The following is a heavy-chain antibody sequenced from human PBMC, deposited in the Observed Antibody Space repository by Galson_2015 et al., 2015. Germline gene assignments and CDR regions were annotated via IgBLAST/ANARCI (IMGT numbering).Heavy chain of an antibody. D-gene: IGHD3-10*01. CDR2: IWYDGSNK. CDR1: GFTFSSYG. CDR3: ARDQSPYDRAITDEIWFGEFDCYYYGMDV. J-gene: IGHJ6*02. V-gene: IGHV3-33*01. Sequence: SLRLSCAASGFTFSSYGMRWVRQAPGKGLEWVAVIWYDGSNKYYADSVKGRFTISRDNSKNTLYLQMNSLRAEDTAVYYCARDQSPYDRAITDEIWFGEFDCYYYGMDVWGQGTTVTVSS.